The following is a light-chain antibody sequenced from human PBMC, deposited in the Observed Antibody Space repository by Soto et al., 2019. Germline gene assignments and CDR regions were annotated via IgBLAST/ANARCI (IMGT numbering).Light chain of an antibody. Sequence: DIQKTQSPSSLSASVGDRVTINCRATQGVSAYLLWYQQIRGKAPKLLIYAASNLLSEVPSRFSGSGSGTNFALTISSLQPEDFRTYYCQQSYKTPHTFGQGTKLETK. V-gene: IGKV1-39*01. CDR1: QGVSAY. CDR3: QQSYKTPHT. J-gene: IGKJ2*01. CDR2: AAS.